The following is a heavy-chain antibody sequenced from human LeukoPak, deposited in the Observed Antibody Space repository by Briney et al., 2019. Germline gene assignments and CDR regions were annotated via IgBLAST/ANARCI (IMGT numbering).Heavy chain of an antibody. CDR2: IYTSGST. D-gene: IGHD5-18*01. J-gene: IGHJ5*02. CDR3: AGGGYSYGSRWFDP. Sequence: SETLSLTCTVSGGSISSYYWSWIRQPAGKGLEWIGRIYTSGSTNYNPSLKSRVTMSVDTSKNQFSLKLSSVTAADTAVYYCAGGGYSYGSRWFDPWGQGTLVTVSS. CDR1: GGSISSYY. V-gene: IGHV4-4*07.